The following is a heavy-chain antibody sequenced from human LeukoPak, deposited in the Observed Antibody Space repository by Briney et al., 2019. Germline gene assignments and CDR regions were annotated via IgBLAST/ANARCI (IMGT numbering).Heavy chain of an antibody. CDR1: GYTFTGYY. CDR2: INPNSGGT. Sequence: ASVKVSCKASGYTFTGYYMHWVRPAPGQGLEWMGWINPNSGGTNYAQKFQGRVTMTRDTSISTAYMELSRLRSDDTAVYYCARGGTSSITGLDYWGQGTLVTVSS. V-gene: IGHV1-2*02. D-gene: IGHD1-20*01. J-gene: IGHJ4*02. CDR3: ARGGTSSITGLDY.